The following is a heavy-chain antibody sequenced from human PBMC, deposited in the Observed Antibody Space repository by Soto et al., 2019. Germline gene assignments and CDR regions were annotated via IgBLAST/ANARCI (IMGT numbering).Heavy chain of an antibody. CDR1: GYTFTSYG. Sequence: GGPVKVSCKASGYTFTSYGISWVRQAPGQGLEWMGWISAYNGNTNYAQKLQGRVTMTTDTSTSTAYMELRSLRSDDTAVYYCARFRRITIFGVGSEDYYYYGMDVWGQGTTVTVSS. CDR3: ARFRRITIFGVGSEDYYYYGMDV. CDR2: ISAYNGNT. D-gene: IGHD3-3*01. V-gene: IGHV1-18*04. J-gene: IGHJ6*02.